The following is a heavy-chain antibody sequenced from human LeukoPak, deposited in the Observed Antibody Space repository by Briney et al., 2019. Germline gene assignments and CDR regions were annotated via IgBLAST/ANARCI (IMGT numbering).Heavy chain of an antibody. D-gene: IGHD3-9*01. V-gene: IGHV4-39*07. Sequence: SETPSLTCTVSGGSMRGNSFYWGWIRQPPGKGLEWIGNINYGGHTYFNPSVKSRVTLSVDVSKNRFSLNLTSVTAADTALYFCARTHFDSLGWFDPWGQGIQVIVSS. J-gene: IGHJ5*02. CDR1: GGSMRGNSFY. CDR3: ARTHFDSLGWFDP. CDR2: INYGGHT.